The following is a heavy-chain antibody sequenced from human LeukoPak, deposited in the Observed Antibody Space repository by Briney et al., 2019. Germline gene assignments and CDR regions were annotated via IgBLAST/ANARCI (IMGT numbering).Heavy chain of an antibody. CDR3: ATENNYIWGSFED. J-gene: IGHJ4*02. CDR2: ISSSLNYI. Sequence: GGSLRLSCVASGFTFSDYGMNWVRQAPGRGLEWVSSISSSLNYIYYADSVKGRFTISRDNAKHSLYLQMNSLRAEDTAVYYCATENNYIWGSFEDWGQGTLVIVS. D-gene: IGHD3-16*01. CDR1: GFTFSDYG. V-gene: IGHV3-21*01.